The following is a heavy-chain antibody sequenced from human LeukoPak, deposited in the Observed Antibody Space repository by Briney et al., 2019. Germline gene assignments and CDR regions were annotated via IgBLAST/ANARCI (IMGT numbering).Heavy chain of an antibody. CDR3: ASSYNYDSSGYYQGGAFDI. CDR2: ISSSGGTI. V-gene: IGHV3-11*01. CDR1: GFTFSDYY. J-gene: IGHJ3*02. D-gene: IGHD3-22*01. Sequence: GGSLRLSCAASGFTFSDYYMSWIRQAPGKGLEWVSYISSSGGTIYYADSVKGRFTISRDNAKNSLYLQMNSLRAEDTAVYYCASSYNYDSSGYYQGGAFDIWGQGTMVTVSS.